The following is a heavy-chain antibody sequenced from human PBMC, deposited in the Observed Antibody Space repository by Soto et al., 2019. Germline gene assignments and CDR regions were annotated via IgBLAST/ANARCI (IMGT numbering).Heavy chain of an antibody. J-gene: IGHJ5*02. V-gene: IGHV1-3*01. CDR3: ARDGATVTTWGENCFAP. D-gene: IGHD4-17*01. CDR2: INAGNGNT. CDR1: GYTFTSYA. Sequence: ASVKSSCKASGYTFTSYAMHWVRQAPGQRLEWMGWINAGNGNTKYSQKFQGRVTITRDTAASTAYRELSSLRSEDTAVYYCARDGATVTTWGENCFAPGGQEPLVTFS.